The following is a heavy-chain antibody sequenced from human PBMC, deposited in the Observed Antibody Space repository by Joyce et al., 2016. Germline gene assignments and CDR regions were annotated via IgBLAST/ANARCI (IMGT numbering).Heavy chain of an antibody. J-gene: IGHJ2*01. CDR3: ARRPYNVHTPLGSDWYFDL. CDR1: GLSFDLNSF. CDR2: VYLHGIT. D-gene: IGHD5-18*01. Sequence: QVQLQESGPGLVKPSETLSLTCGVSGLSFDLNSFCGWIRQPPGKGLEWIGNVYLHGITHYIHSLKSRVTISMDTSKNQFSLNLNSLTAADTAVYFCARRPYNVHTPLGSDWYFDLWGRGTLVTVSS. V-gene: IGHV4-38-2*01.